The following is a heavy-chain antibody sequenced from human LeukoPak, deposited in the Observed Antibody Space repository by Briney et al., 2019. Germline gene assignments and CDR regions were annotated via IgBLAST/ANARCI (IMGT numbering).Heavy chain of an antibody. V-gene: IGHV3-21*01. Sequence: GGSLRLSCAASGFTFNSYNLYWVRQAPGKGLEWVSSSVTSGSTYYADSVRGRFTISRDNAKNSLYLQMSSLSVEDTAVYYCATKMHGPFDHWGQGTLVTVSS. CDR3: ATKMHGPFDH. CDR2: SVTSGST. J-gene: IGHJ5*02. CDR1: GFTFNSYN.